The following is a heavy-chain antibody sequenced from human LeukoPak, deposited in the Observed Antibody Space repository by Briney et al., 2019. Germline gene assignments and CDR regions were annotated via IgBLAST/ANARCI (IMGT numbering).Heavy chain of an antibody. V-gene: IGHV3-64*01. CDR3: ASGGGDCSSSNCYSAY. J-gene: IGHJ4*02. D-gene: IGHD2-2*02. CDR1: GFTFSSYA. CDR2: ISSNGGST. Sequence: GGSLRLSCAASGFTFSSYAMHWVRQAPGKGLEYVSAISSNGGSTYYANSVKARFTISRDNSKNTLYLQMGSLRAEDMAVYYCASGGGDCSSSNCYSAYWGQGTLVTVSS.